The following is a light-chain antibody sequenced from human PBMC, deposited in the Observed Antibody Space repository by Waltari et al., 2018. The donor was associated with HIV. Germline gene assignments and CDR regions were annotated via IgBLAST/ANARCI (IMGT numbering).Light chain of an antibody. CDR2: WGS. CDR3: MQALQIRRT. V-gene: IGKV2-28*01. J-gene: IGKJ1*01. Sequence: DTVMTQSPLSLPVTPGEPASISCRPGQTLLLSNVYNYLDWYFQKPGQSAQPLIHWGSHRDYGAPDRFSRSGSGTDFTLKISRVEAEHVGVYYCMQALQIRRTFGQGTKVEIK. CDR1: QTLLLSNVYNY.